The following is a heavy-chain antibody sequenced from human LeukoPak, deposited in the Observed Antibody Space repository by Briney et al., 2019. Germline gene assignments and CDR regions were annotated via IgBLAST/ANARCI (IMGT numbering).Heavy chain of an antibody. V-gene: IGHV3-30*03. CDR3: ARDRAWNYFDY. D-gene: IGHD3-3*01. Sequence: GGSLRLACAPSGFTFSRHGMHWVRQAPGKGLEWVAIISNDGSRKYYAHSVEGRFTISRDNSKNTLYLQMDSLRAEDTAVYYCARDRAWNYFDYWGQGTLVTVSS. J-gene: IGHJ4*02. CDR1: GFTFSRHG. CDR2: ISNDGSRK.